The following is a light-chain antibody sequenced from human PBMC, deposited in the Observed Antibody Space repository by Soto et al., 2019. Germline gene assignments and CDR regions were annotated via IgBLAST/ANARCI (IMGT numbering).Light chain of an antibody. CDR2: GNS. J-gene: IGLJ2*01. Sequence: QSVLTQPPSVSGAPGQRVTISCTGSSSNIGAGYGVHWYQQLPGTAPKLLIFGNSNRPSGVPDRFSGSKSGTSASLAITGLQAEDEVDYYPQSYDSSLSGHVIFGGGPKLPVL. CDR1: SSNIGAGYG. CDR3: QSYDSSLSGHVI. V-gene: IGLV1-40*01.